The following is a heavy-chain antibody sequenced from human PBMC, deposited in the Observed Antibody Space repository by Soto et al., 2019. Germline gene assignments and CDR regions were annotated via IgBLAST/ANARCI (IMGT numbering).Heavy chain of an antibody. V-gene: IGHV4-39*01. Sequence: SETLSLTCTVSGGSISSSSYYWGWIRQPPGKGLEWIGSIYYSGSTYYNPSLKSRVTISVDTSKNQFSLKLSSVTAADTAVYYCASEGTMVRGVMVWGQGTLVTVSS. CDR1: GGSISSSSYY. D-gene: IGHD3-10*01. CDR3: ASEGTMVRGVMV. CDR2: IYYSGST. J-gene: IGHJ4*02.